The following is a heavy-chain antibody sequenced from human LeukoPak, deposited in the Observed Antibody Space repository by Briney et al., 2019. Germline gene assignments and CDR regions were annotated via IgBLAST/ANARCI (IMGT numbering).Heavy chain of an antibody. D-gene: IGHD3-10*01. Sequence: SETLSLTCTVSGGSISSSSYYWGWIRQPPGKGLEWIGSFYYTGTTYYNPSVKSRVTISVDTSKNHFSLKLSSVTAADTAVYYCARTNYDSGKDFFNYWGQGTLVTVSS. CDR3: ARTNYDSGKDFFNY. V-gene: IGHV4-39*02. CDR2: FYYTGTT. J-gene: IGHJ4*02. CDR1: GGSISSSSYY.